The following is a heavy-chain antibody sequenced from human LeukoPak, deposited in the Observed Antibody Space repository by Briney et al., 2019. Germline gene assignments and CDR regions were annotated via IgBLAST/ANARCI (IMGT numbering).Heavy chain of an antibody. CDR1: GGTFSSYA. CDR3: ARGGVADTSMINPRAVDY. Sequence: ASVKVSCKASGGTFSSYAISWVRQAPGQGLEWMGRIIPILGIANYAQKFQGRVTITADKSTSTAYMELSSLRAEDTAVYYCARGGVADTSMINPRAVDYWGQGTLVTVSS. D-gene: IGHD5-18*01. CDR2: IIPILGIA. V-gene: IGHV1-69*04. J-gene: IGHJ4*02.